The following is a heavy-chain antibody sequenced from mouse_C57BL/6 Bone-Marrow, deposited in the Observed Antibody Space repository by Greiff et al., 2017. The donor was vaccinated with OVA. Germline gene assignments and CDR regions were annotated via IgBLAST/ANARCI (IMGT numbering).Heavy chain of an antibody. CDR2: IDPENGDT. CDR3: TTPRSSFYAMDY. D-gene: IGHD1-1*01. Sequence: EVQLQQSGAELVRPGASVKLSCTASGFNIKDDYMHWVKQRPEQGLEWIGWIDPENGDTEYASKFQGKATITADTSSNTAYLQLSRLTSEDTAVYYCTTPRSSFYAMDYWGQGTSVTVSS. V-gene: IGHV14-4*01. CDR1: GFNIKDDY. J-gene: IGHJ4*01.